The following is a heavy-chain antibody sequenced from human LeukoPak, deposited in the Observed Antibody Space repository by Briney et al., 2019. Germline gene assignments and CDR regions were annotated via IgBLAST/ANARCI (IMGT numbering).Heavy chain of an antibody. Sequence: SETLSLTCTVSGGSISSGSYYWSWIRQPAGKGLEWIGRIYTSGSTNYNPSLTSRVTISVDTSKNQFSLKLTSVTAADTAVYYCARGPHWVTGDYDAFDIWGQGTMVTVSS. D-gene: IGHD4-17*01. CDR2: IYTSGST. CDR1: GGSISSGSYY. CDR3: ARGPHWVTGDYDAFDI. J-gene: IGHJ3*02. V-gene: IGHV4-61*02.